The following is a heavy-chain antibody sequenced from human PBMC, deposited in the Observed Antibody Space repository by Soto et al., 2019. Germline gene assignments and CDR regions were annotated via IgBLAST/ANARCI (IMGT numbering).Heavy chain of an antibody. Sequence: PSETLSLTCTVSGGSISSYYWSWIRQPPGKGLEWIGYIYYSGSTNYNPSLKSRVTISVDTSKNQFSLKLSSVTAADTAVYYCARRLRHIVATNTYYYYYMDVWGKGTTVTVSS. CDR2: IYYSGST. D-gene: IGHD5-12*01. CDR1: GGSISSYY. V-gene: IGHV4-59*08. J-gene: IGHJ6*03. CDR3: ARRLRHIVATNTYYYYYMDV.